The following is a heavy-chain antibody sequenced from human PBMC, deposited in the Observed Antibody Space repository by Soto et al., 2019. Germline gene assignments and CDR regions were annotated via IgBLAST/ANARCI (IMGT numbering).Heavy chain of an antibody. V-gene: IGHV1-69*13. CDR1: GGTFSSYA. D-gene: IGHD2-2*01. J-gene: IGHJ4*02. CDR2: IIPIFGTA. Sequence: SVKVSCKSSGGTFSSYAISCVRQAPGQGLEWMGGIIPIFGTANYAQKFQGRVTITADESTSTAYMELSSLRSEDTAVYYCAREDSGVPAAIGTFDYWGQGTLVTVSS. CDR3: AREDSGVPAAIGTFDY.